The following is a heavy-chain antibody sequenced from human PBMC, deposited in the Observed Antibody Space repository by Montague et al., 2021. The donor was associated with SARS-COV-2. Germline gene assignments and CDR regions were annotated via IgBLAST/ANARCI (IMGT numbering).Heavy chain of an antibody. J-gene: IGHJ2*01. CDR2: IYYSGST. V-gene: IGHV4-39*01. Sequence: SETLSLTCTVSGGSISSSSYYWGWIRQPPGKGLEWIGSIYYSGSTYYNPSLKSRVTISVDTSKNQFSLKLSSVTAADTAVYYCARPSILPDYYYTSWYFDLWGRGTLVTVSS. CDR3: ARPSILPDYYYTSWYFDL. CDR1: GGSISSSSYY. D-gene: IGHD3-9*01.